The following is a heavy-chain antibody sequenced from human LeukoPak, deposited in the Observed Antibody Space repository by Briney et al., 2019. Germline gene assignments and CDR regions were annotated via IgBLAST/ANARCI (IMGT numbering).Heavy chain of an antibody. CDR1: GYTFTGYY. CDR2: INPNSGGT. CDR3: ARDRYCSSTSCYTRAYFQH. J-gene: IGHJ1*01. Sequence: ASVKVSCKASGYTFTGYYMHWVRQAPGQGLEWMGWINPNSGGTNYAQKFQGRVTMTRDTSISTAYMELSRLRSDDTAVYYCARDRYCSSTSCYTRAYFQHWGQGTLVTVSS. D-gene: IGHD2-2*01. V-gene: IGHV1-2*02.